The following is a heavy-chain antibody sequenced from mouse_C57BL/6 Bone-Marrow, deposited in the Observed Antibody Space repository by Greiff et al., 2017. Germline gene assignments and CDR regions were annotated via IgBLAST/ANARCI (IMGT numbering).Heavy chain of an antibody. Sequence: EVKLMESGPVLVKPGASVKMSCKASGYTFTDYYMNWVKQSHGKSLEWIGVINPYNGGTSYNQKFKGKATLTVDKSSSTAYMELNSLTSEDSAVYYCARSEDYGYAMDYWGQGTSVTVSS. CDR2: INPYNGGT. V-gene: IGHV1-19*01. J-gene: IGHJ4*01. CDR3: ARSEDYGYAMDY. CDR1: GYTFTDYY. D-gene: IGHD2-4*01.